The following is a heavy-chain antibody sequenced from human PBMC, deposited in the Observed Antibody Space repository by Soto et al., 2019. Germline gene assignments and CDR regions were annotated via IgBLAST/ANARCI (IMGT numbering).Heavy chain of an antibody. J-gene: IGHJ5*02. CDR1: GFTFSSYA. V-gene: IGHV3-48*04. D-gene: IGHD3-22*01. Sequence: GSLRLSCSASGFTFSSYAMHWVRQAPGKGLEWVSYISSSSSTIYYADSVKGRFTISRDNAKNSLYLQMNSLRAEDTAVYYCARDEHSSAYYDQWGQGTLVTVSS. CDR2: ISSSSSTI. CDR3: ARDEHSSAYYDQ.